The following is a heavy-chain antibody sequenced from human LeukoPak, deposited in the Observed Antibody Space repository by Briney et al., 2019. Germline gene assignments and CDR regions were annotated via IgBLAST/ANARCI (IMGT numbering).Heavy chain of an antibody. Sequence: SETLSLTCTVSGGSVSSGTFYWSWFRQPPGKGLVWVGFSYYSGSTNYNPSLKSRVTISADTSKNQFSLKLSSVTAADTAVYYCATANDYDSSGYYLIDYWGQGTLVTVSS. J-gene: IGHJ4*02. CDR1: GGSVSSGTFY. CDR3: ATANDYDSSGYYLIDY. V-gene: IGHV4-61*01. CDR2: SYYSGST. D-gene: IGHD3-22*01.